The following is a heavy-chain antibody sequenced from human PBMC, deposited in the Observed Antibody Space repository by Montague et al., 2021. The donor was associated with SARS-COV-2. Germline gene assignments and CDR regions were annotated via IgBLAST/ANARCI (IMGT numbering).Heavy chain of an antibody. CDR3: ARVGRQQLVRLSGMDV. CDR2: IYYSGST. D-gene: IGHD6-13*01. J-gene: IGHJ6*02. Sequence: SETLSLTCTVSGGSISGSSYYWGWIRQPPGKGLEWIGSIYYSGSTYYXXXLKSRVTISVDTSKNQFSLKLSSVAAADTAVYYCARVGRQQLVRLSGMDVWGPGPTVTVSS. CDR1: GGSISGSSYY. V-gene: IGHV4-39*07.